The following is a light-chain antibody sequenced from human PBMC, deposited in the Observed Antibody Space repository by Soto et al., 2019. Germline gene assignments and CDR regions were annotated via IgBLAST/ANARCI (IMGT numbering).Light chain of an antibody. CDR1: QGISNY. J-gene: IGKJ1*01. Sequence: DIQMTQSPSSLSASVGDRVTITCRASQGISNYLAWYQQKPGKVPKLLIYPASTLQSGVPSRFSGSGSGTDFTLTISSLQPEDVATYYCQKYNSAPPWTFGQGTKLEIK. V-gene: IGKV1-27*01. CDR3: QKYNSAPPWT. CDR2: PAS.